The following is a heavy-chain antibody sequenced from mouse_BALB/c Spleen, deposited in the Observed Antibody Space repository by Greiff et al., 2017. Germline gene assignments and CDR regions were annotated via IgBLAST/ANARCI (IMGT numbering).Heavy chain of an antibody. Sequence: EVKLMESGGGLVKPGGSLKLSCAASGFTFSSYTMSWVRQTPEKRLEWVATISSGGSYTYYPDSVKGRFTISRDNAKNTLYLQMSSLKSEDTAMYYCTREGDGYAMDYWGQGTSVTVSS. J-gene: IGHJ4*01. CDR1: GFTFSSYT. CDR2: ISSGGSYT. CDR3: TREGDGYAMDY. D-gene: IGHD2-3*01. V-gene: IGHV5-6-4*01.